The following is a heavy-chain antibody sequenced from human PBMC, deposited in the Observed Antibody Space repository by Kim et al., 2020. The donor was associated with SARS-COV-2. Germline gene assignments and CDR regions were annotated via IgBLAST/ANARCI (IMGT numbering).Heavy chain of an antibody. CDR1: GFTFSNAW. Sequence: GGSLRLSCAASGFTFSNAWMSWVRQAPGKGLEWVGRIKSKTDGGTTDYAAPVKGRFTISRDDSKNTLYLQMNSLKTEDTAVYYCTTGENIVVVPAAIYYYGMDVWGQGTTVTVSS. V-gene: IGHV3-15*01. J-gene: IGHJ6*02. CDR3: TTGENIVVVPAAIYYYGMDV. D-gene: IGHD2-2*01. CDR2: IKSKTDGGTT.